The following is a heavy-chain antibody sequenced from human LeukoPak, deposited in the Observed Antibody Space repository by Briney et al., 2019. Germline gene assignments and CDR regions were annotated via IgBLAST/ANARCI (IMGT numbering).Heavy chain of an antibody. Sequence: SETLSLTCTVSGASISAFHWTWFRQPAGKGLEWIGLIYSSGSTLYNPTLKSRVAMSVDLTKNQLSLKLTSVTAADTAMYYCARKDGDYWGRGTLVTVSS. J-gene: IGHJ4*02. V-gene: IGHV4-4*07. CDR1: GASISAFH. CDR2: IYSSGST. CDR3: ARKDGDY.